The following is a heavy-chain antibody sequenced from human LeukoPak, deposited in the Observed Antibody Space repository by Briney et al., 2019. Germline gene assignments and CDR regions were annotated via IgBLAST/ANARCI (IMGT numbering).Heavy chain of an antibody. V-gene: IGHV3-23*01. CDR1: GFIFSSYA. J-gene: IGHJ4*02. Sequence: GGSLRLSCAASGFIFSSYAMSWVRQAPGKGLEWVSAISGSGGSTYYADSVKGRFTISRDNSKNTLYLQMNSLRAEDTAVYYCAKGLVRVGATRTTPFDYWGQGTLVTVSS. CDR3: AKGLVRVGATRTTPFDY. D-gene: IGHD1-26*01. CDR2: ISGSGGST.